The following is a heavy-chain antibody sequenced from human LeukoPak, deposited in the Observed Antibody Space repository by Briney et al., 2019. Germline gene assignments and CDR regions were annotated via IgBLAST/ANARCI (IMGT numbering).Heavy chain of an antibody. D-gene: IGHD3-10*01. CDR3: ARGAQVRGVIDYYMDV. CDR1: GGTFSSYA. J-gene: IGHJ6*03. V-gene: IGHV1-69*13. Sequence: ASVKVSCKASGGTFSSYAISWVRQAPGQGLEWMGGIIPIFGTANYAQKFQGRVTITADESTSTAYMELSSLRSEDTAVYYCARGAQVRGVIDYYMDVWGKGTTVTISS. CDR2: IIPIFGTA.